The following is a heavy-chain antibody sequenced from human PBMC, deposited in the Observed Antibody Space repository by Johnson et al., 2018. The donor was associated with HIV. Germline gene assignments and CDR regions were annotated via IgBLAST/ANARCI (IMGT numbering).Heavy chain of an antibody. CDR1: GFTFDDHG. CDR3: ARGFVRISMILVADAFDM. CDR2: INWNGGST. J-gene: IGHJ3*02. D-gene: IGHD3-22*01. Sequence: VQLVESGGGVVRRGGSLRLSCATSGFTFDDHGMSWVRQGPGKGLEWVSGINWNGGSTGYADSVKGRFTISRDNAKNSLYLQMNSLRAEDTALYFCARGFVRISMILVADAFDMWGQETMVTVSS. V-gene: IGHV3-20*04.